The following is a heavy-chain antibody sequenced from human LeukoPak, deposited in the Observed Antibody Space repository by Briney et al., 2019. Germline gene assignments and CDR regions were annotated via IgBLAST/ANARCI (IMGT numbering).Heavy chain of an antibody. CDR3: ATVSGSGSYYNHFDY. J-gene: IGHJ4*02. Sequence: ASVKVSCKVSGYTFSDYYMHWVQQAPGKGLEWMGLVDPEDDETLYAEKFQGRVTITADTSSDTAYMELSSLRSEGTAVYYCATVSGSGSYYNHFDYWGQGTLVTVSS. CDR2: VDPEDDET. CDR1: GYTFSDYY. D-gene: IGHD3-10*01. V-gene: IGHV1-69-2*01.